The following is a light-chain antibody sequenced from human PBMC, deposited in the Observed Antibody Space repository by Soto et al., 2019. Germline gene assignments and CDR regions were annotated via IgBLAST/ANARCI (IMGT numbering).Light chain of an antibody. CDR1: STDVGGYNY. V-gene: IGLV2-14*01. J-gene: IGLJ2*01. CDR2: EVS. Sequence: QSALTQPASMSGSPGQSITISCTGTSTDVGGYNYVSWYQHHPGKAPKLMIYEVSNRPSGVSNRFSGSKSGNTASLTISGLLAEDEADYYCSSYTSSSILGVFGGGTKLTVL. CDR3: SSYTSSSILGV.